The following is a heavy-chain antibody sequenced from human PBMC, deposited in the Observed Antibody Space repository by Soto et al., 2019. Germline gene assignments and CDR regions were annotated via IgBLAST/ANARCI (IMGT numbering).Heavy chain of an antibody. J-gene: IGHJ3*02. CDR2: ISGSGGST. V-gene: IGHV3-23*01. CDR1: GFTFSSYA. CDR3: AEREASSYYDSSGDSSFLDDFDT. D-gene: IGHD3-22*01. Sequence: GGSLRLSCAASGFTFSSYAMSWVRQAPGKGLEWVSAISGSGGSTYYADSVKGRFTISRENSKKTLYMQMNSLRAEDTAVYYCAEREASSYYDSSGDSSFLDDFDTWRHGTMATVS.